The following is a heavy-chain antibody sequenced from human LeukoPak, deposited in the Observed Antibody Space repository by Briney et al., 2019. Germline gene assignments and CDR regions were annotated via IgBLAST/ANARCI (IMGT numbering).Heavy chain of an antibody. V-gene: IGHV3-64*02. CDR2: ISSNVGIT. Sequence: GGSLRLSCAASGVTVSSNDISWGRQAPGKGLEYVSAISSNVGITYYADSVKGRFTISRDNSQNTLYLQMGSLRAEDMAVYYCARDRGPSYEYFQHWGQGTLVTVSS. CDR1: GVTVSSND. CDR3: ARDRGPSYEYFQH. D-gene: IGHD5-24*01. J-gene: IGHJ1*01.